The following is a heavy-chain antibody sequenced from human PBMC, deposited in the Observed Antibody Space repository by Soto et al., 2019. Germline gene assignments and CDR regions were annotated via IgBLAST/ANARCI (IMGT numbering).Heavy chain of an antibody. J-gene: IGHJ6*02. CDR3: ATGIVGATYFYYGIDV. CDR1: GYTLTELS. Sequence: QVQLVQSGAEVKKPGASVKVYCKVSGYTLTELSMHWVRQAPGKGLEWMGGFDPEDGETIYAQKFQGRVTMNEDTSTDTAYMELSSLRSEDTAVYYCATGIVGATYFYYGIDVWGQGTTVTVSS. CDR2: FDPEDGET. V-gene: IGHV1-24*01. D-gene: IGHD1-26*01.